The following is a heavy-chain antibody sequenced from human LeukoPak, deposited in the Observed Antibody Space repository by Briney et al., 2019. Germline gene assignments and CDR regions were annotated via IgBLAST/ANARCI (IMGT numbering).Heavy chain of an antibody. D-gene: IGHD6-19*01. CDR1: GFTFSSYW. CDR3: ARDGRQWKAALY. J-gene: IGHJ4*02. V-gene: IGHV3-74*01. CDR2: INSDGSST. Sequence: GGSLRLSCAASGFTFSSYWMHWVRQAPGKGLVWVSRINSDGSSTSYVDSVKGRFTISRDNAKNTLYLQMNSLRAEDTAVYYCARDGRQWKAALYWGQGTLVTVSS.